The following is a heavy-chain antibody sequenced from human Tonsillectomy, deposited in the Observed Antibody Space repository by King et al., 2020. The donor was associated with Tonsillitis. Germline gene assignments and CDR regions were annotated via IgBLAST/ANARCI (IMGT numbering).Heavy chain of an antibody. CDR3: ASGILNYYDSSGYYQSPRTVA. CDR2: ISSSGSTI. J-gene: IGHJ4*02. V-gene: IGHV3-11*01. CDR1: GFTFSDYY. D-gene: IGHD3-22*01. Sequence: VQLVESGGGLVKPGGSLRLSCAASGFTFSDYYMSWIRQAPGKGLEWVSYISSSGSTIYYSDSVKGRFTISRDNAKNSLYLQMNSLRAEDTAVYYCASGILNYYDSSGYYQSPRTVAGGQGTLVTVSS.